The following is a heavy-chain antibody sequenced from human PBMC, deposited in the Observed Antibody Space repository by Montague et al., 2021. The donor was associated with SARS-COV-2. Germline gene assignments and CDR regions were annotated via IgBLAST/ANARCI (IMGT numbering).Heavy chain of an antibody. J-gene: IGHJ4*02. V-gene: IGHV4-4*09. CDR2: TNRST. CDR3: ASQPIPVTVSGEFHY. D-gene: IGHD2-21*02. Sequence: TNRSTNYNPSLKIRVTISVDTSKNQFSLKLSSVTAEDTAVYYFASQPIPVTVSGEFHYWAPRALVTVAS.